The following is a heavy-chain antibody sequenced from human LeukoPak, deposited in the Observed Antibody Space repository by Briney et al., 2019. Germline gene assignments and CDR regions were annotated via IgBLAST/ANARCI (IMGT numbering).Heavy chain of an antibody. V-gene: IGHV2-5*02. J-gene: IGHJ4*02. CDR2: IYWDDDK. Sequence: SGPTLVNPTQTLTLTCTFSGFSLSTSGVGAGWIRQPPGKALEWLALIYWDDDKRYSPSLKSRLTITKDTSKNQVVLTMTNMDPVDTATYYCAHTTYYYDSSGYDYWGQGTLVTVSS. CDR3: AHTTYYYDSSGYDY. CDR1: GFSLSTSGVG. D-gene: IGHD3-22*01.